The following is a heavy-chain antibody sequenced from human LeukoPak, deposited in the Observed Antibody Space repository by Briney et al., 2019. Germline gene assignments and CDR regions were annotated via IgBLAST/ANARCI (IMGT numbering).Heavy chain of an antibody. Sequence: GGSLRLSCAVSGFTFSTYAMSWVRQAPGKGLEWVSTISGSGGNTYYADSVKGRFTISRDNSKNTLYLQMNSLRAEDTAVYYYVRLGGGTGQYFQHWGQGTLVTVSS. V-gene: IGHV3-23*01. D-gene: IGHD1-26*01. CDR2: ISGSGGNT. CDR1: GFTFSTYA. CDR3: VRLGGGTGQYFQH. J-gene: IGHJ1*01.